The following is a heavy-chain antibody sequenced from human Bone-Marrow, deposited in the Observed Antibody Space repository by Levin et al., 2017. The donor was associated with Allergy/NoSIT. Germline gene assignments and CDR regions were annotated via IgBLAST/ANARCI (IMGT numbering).Heavy chain of an antibody. CDR3: AKDLWLSTAVAYFFDL. D-gene: IGHD5-18*01. CDR2: ISGSGAKT. CDR1: GFAFSSYA. V-gene: IGHV3-23*01. J-gene: IGHJ4*02. Sequence: GESLKISCAASGFAFSSYAMSWVRQAPGRGPEWVATISGSGAKTTYADSVNGRFTISRDNVKNTVSLQLDSLGAEDTAVYSCAKDLWLSTAVAYFFDLWGRGTLVTVSS.